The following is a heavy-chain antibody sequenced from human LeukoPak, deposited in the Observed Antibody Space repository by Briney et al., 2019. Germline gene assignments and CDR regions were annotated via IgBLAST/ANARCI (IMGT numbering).Heavy chain of an antibody. CDR2: ISGSGGST. J-gene: IGHJ4*02. CDR1: GFTFSNYA. V-gene: IGHV3-23*01. Sequence: GGSLRLSCAASGFTFSNYAMSGGRAAPGEGLDWGSGISGSGGSTYYADSVKGRFTISRDNSRNTLYLQMGSLRAEDTAVYYCAKHRGYSSSSSHYWGQGTLVTVSS. D-gene: IGHD6-6*01. CDR3: AKHRGYSSSSSHY.